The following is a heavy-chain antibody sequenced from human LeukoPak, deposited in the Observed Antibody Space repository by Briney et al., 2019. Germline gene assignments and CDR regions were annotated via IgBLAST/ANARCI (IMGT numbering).Heavy chain of an antibody. CDR3: ARTYYDSSDGVDP. CDR2: IYYSGST. D-gene: IGHD3-22*01. CDR1: GGSISSGGYY. V-gene: IGHV4-31*03. J-gene: IGHJ5*02. Sequence: KPSETLSLTCTVSGGSISSGGYYWSWIRQHPGKGLEWIGYIYYSGSTYYNPSLKSRVTISVDTSKNQFSLKLSSVTAADTAVYYCARTYYDSSDGVDPWGQGTLVTVSS.